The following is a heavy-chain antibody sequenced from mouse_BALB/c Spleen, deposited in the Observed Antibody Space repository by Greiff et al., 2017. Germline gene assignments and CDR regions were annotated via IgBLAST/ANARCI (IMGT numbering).Heavy chain of an antibody. D-gene: IGHD2-4*01. Sequence: EVQLVESGGGLVKPGGSLKLSCAASGFTFSSYAMSWVRQTPEKRLEWVASISSGGSTYYPDSVKGRFTISRDNARNILYLQMSSLRSEDTAMYYCARASTMITTRDWYFDVWGAGTTVTVSA. V-gene: IGHV5-6-5*01. CDR2: ISSGGST. J-gene: IGHJ1*01. CDR1: GFTFSSYA. CDR3: ARASTMITTRDWYFDV.